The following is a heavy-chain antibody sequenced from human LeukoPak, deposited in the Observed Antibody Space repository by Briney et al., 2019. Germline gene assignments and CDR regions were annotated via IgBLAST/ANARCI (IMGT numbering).Heavy chain of an antibody. Sequence: PGGSLRLSCAASGFTFSSYSMNWVRKAPGKGLEWVSSIGSDSTYIYYTDSVKGRFTISRDNAKNSLYLQMNSLRAEDTAVYYCATGDGYWGQGTLVTVSS. V-gene: IGHV3-21*01. CDR3: ATGDGY. D-gene: IGHD7-27*01. CDR1: GFTFSSYS. CDR2: IGSDSTYI. J-gene: IGHJ4*02.